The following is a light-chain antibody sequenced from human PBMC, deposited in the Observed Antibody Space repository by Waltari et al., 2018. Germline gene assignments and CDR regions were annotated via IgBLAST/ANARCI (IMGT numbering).Light chain of an antibody. CDR1: SSNIGSNT. V-gene: IGLV1-44*01. CDR3: AAWDDSLNGVV. CDR2: SNS. J-gene: IGLJ2*01. Sequence: QSVLTQPPSASGTPGQRVTISCSGSSSNIGSNTVNWYQQLPGTAPNLLIYSNSPLPPGGPDRFSCSKSGTSASLAISGLQSEDEADYYCAAWDDSLNGVVFGGGTKLTVL.